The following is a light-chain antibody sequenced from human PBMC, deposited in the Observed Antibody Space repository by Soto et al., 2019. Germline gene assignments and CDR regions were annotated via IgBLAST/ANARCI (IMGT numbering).Light chain of an antibody. V-gene: IGKV3-15*01. CDR3: QQYNNWQLF. J-gene: IGKJ2*01. Sequence: EIVMTQSPATLSVSPGERATLSCRASQSVSSNLAWYQQKPDQAPRLLIYGASTRATGIPARFSGSGSGTEFILTISRLQSEVFAFYCWQQYNNWQLFFSQGTKLEIK. CDR1: QSVSSN. CDR2: GAS.